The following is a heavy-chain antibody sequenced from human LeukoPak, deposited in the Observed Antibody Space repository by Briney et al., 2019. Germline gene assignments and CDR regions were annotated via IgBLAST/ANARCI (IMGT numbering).Heavy chain of an antibody. CDR2: INHSGST. J-gene: IGHJ4*02. V-gene: IGHV4-34*01. CDR3: ATTYYDFWSGYSFFDY. CDR1: GGSFSGYY. Sequence: SDTLSLTCAVYGGSFSGYYWSWIRQPPGKGLEWIGEINHSGSTNYNPSLKSRVTISVDTSKNQFSLKLSSVTAADTAVYYCATTYYDFWSGYSFFDYWGQGTLVTVSS. D-gene: IGHD3-3*01.